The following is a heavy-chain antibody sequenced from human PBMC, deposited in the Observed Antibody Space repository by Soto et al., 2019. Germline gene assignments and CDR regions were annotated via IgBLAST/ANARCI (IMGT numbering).Heavy chain of an antibody. V-gene: IGHV4-59*08. Sequence: SETLSLTCTVSGGSISSYHWSWIRQPPGKGLEWIGYIYYSGSTNYNPSLKSRVTISVDTSKNQFSLKLSSVTAADTAVYYCARQFYDDYIWGSYRQHAFDIWGQGTMVTVSS. CDR2: IYYSGST. J-gene: IGHJ3*02. CDR3: ARQFYDDYIWGSYRQHAFDI. CDR1: GGSISSYH. D-gene: IGHD3-16*02.